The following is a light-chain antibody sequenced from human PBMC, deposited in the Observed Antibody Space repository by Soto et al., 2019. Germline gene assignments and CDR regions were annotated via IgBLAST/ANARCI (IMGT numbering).Light chain of an antibody. CDR3: QQRYNWPIT. Sequence: IVLTQSPATLSLSPWERATLSCRASQSVHSSLAWFQQKPGQAPRLLIYDASNRATGIPARFSGSGSGTDFTLTISSLEPEDFSVYYCQQRYNWPITFGQGTRLEIK. J-gene: IGKJ5*01. CDR1: QSVHSS. CDR2: DAS. V-gene: IGKV3-11*01.